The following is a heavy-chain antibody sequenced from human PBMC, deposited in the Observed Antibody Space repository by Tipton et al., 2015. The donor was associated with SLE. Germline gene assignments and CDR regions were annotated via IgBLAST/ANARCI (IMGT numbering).Heavy chain of an antibody. Sequence: QLVQSGAEVKKPGASVRVSCKASGYTFTAYDINWVRQAPGQGLEWMGWISAYNGNTNLAHGRVTLTTDTSTSTAYMELWSLTSDDTAVYYCARAGGSGGSCAYWGQGTLVTVSS. D-gene: IGHD2-15*01. CDR2: ISAYNGNT. CDR1: GYTFTAYD. CDR3: ARAGGSGGSCAY. V-gene: IGHV1-18*01. J-gene: IGHJ4*02.